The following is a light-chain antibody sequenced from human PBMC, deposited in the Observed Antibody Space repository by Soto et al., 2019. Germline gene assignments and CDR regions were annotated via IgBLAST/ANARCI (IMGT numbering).Light chain of an antibody. CDR3: SSYTTSSTYV. J-gene: IGLJ1*01. V-gene: IGLV2-14*01. Sequence: QSALTQPASVSGSPGQSITICCTGTISDVGGYDYVSWYQQHPGKAPKLMIYDVSNRPSGVSNRFSGSKSGNTASLTISGLQADDEADYYCSSYTTSSTYVFGTGTKVTVL. CDR2: DVS. CDR1: ISDVGGYDY.